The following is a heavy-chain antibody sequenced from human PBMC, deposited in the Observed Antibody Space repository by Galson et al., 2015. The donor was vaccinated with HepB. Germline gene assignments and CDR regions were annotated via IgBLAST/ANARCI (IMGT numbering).Heavy chain of an antibody. CDR1: GFTFSSYN. V-gene: IGHV3-48*02. J-gene: IGHJ4*02. CDR2: IGTTSSPI. D-gene: IGHD6-13*01. CDR3: AREPVNMAAACDH. Sequence: SLRLSCAASGFTFSSYNMNWVRQAPGKGLEWLSYIGTTSSPIYYADSVKGRFTISRDDAKNSLYLQMNNLRDDDTAVYFCAREPVNMAAACDHWGQGTLVTVSS.